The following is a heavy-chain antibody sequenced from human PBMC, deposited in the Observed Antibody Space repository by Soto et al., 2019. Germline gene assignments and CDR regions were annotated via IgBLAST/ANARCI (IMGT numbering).Heavy chain of an antibody. V-gene: IGHV4-31*03. CDR2: IYYSGST. CDR3: ERVAKDYYASSGYSDY. J-gene: IGHJ4*02. Sequence: KTSETLSLTCTVSGGSISSGGYYWSWIRQHPGKGLEWIGYIYYSGSTYYNPSLKSRVTISVDTSKNQFSLKLSSVTAADTAVYYCERVAKDYYASSGYSDYWGQGTLVTVSS. CDR1: GGSISSGGYY. D-gene: IGHD3-22*01.